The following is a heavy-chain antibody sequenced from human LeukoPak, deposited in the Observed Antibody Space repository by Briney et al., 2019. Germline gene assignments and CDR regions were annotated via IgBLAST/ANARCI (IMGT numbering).Heavy chain of an antibody. V-gene: IGHV4-59*01. J-gene: IGHJ6*02. CDR3: ARDVREGRYYGMDV. CDR1: GGSISSYY. Sequence: SETLSLTCTVSGGSISSYYWSWIRQPPGKGLEWIGYIYYSGSTNYNPSLKSRVTISADTSKNQFSLKLSSVTAADTAVYYCARDVREGRYYGMDVWGQGTTVTVSS. CDR2: IYYSGST.